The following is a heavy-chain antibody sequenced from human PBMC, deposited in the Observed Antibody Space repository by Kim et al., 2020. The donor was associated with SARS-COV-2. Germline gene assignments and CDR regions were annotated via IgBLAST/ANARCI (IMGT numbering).Heavy chain of an antibody. V-gene: IGHV3-74*01. J-gene: IGHJ6*02. CDR2: I. Sequence: ITYADAVKGRFTIARDNAKSTLYLQMNSLRAEDTAVYYCATGRGASMDVWGQGTTVTVSS. CDR3: ATGRGASMDV. D-gene: IGHD5-12*01.